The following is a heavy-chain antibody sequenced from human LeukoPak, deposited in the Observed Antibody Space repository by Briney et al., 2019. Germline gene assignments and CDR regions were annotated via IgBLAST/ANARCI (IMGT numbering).Heavy chain of an antibody. CDR3: VRLTTIEVDY. CDR2: ISSSGSTI. D-gene: IGHD5-12*01. V-gene: IGHV3-48*03. CDR1: GFTFSSYE. J-gene: IGHJ4*02. Sequence: GGSLRLSCAASGFTFSSYEMNWVRQAPGKGLEWVSYISSSGSTIYFADSVKGRFTISRDNAKNSLYLQMNSLRAEDTAVYYCVRLTTIEVDYWGQGTLVTVSS.